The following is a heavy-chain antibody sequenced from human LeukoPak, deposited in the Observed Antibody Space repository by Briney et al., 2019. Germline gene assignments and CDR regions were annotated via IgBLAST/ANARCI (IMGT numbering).Heavy chain of an antibody. Sequence: ASVKVSCKASGYTFTSYAMHWVRQAPGQRLEWMGWINAGNGNTKYSQKFQGRVTITRDTSASTAYMELSSLRSEDTAVYYCATILVVVPAARRSHDAFDIWGQGTMVTVSS. CDR3: ATILVVVPAARRSHDAFDI. V-gene: IGHV1-3*01. CDR1: GYTFTSYA. CDR2: INAGNGNT. J-gene: IGHJ3*02. D-gene: IGHD2-2*01.